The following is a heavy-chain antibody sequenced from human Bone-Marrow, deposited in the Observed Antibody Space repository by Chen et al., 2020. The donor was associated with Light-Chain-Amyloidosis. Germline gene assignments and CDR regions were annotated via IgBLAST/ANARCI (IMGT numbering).Heavy chain of an antibody. Sequence: QVQLVQSGAEVKKPGASVKVYCKASGYTFTGYYMHWVRQAPGQGLEWMGWINPNGGGTNYAQKFQGRFTMTRDTSISTAYMELSRLRSDDTAVYYCARGAERGYSGYESTNFDYWGQGTLVTVSS. V-gene: IGHV1-2*02. D-gene: IGHD5-12*01. CDR2: INPNGGGT. J-gene: IGHJ4*02. CDR3: ARGAERGYSGYESTNFDY. CDR1: GYTFTGYY.